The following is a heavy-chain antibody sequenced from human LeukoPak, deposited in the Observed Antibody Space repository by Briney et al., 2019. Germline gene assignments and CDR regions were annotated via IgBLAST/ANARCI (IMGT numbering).Heavy chain of an antibody. Sequence: ASVTVSCKASGYTFFSYGISWVRQAPGQGLEWMGWINIYKGNTKYVQKFQGRVTMTTDTSTSTAYMEVTSLRSDDTAVYYCARYQYDSVWDSHRPYFDYWGQGTLVTVSS. CDR1: GYTFFSYG. V-gene: IGHV1-18*01. CDR2: INIYKGNT. CDR3: ARYQYDSVWDSHRPYFDY. J-gene: IGHJ4*02. D-gene: IGHD3-16*02.